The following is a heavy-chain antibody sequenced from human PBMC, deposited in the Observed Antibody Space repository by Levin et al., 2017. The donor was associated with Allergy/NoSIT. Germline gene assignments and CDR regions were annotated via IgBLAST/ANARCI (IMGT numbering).Heavy chain of an antibody. Sequence: SQTLSLTCTVSTGSIRSSDYWWGWIRQPPGKGLEWIGSIYHSGNTHYSPSLKSRVTISVDTSRNQFSLKLNSVTAADTAVFYCARQRGRGSWSFDYWGQGTLVTVSS. CDR3: ARQRGRGSWSFDY. CDR1: TGSIRSSDYW. D-gene: IGHD2-15*01. J-gene: IGHJ4*02. CDR2: IYHSGNT. V-gene: IGHV4-39*01.